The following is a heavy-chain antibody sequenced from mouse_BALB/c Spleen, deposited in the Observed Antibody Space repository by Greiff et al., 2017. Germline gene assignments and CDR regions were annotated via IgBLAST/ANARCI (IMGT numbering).Heavy chain of an antibody. CDR3: ARSGWDWYFDV. V-gene: IGHV3-2*02. D-gene: IGHD3-1*01. CDR2: ISYSGST. CDR1: GYSITSDYA. Sequence: EVMLVESGPGLVKPSQSLSLTCTVTGYSITSDYAWNWIRQFPGNKLEWMGYISYSGSTSYNPSLKSRISITRDTSKNQFFLQLNSVTTEDTATYYCARSGWDWYFDVWGAGTTVTVSS. J-gene: IGHJ1*01.